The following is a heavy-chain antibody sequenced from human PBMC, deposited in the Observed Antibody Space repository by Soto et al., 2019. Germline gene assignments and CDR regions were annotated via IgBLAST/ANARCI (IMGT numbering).Heavy chain of an antibody. Sequence: SETLSLTCAFYGWSFSGYYWILIRQPPGKGLEWIGEINHSGSTNYNPSLKSRVTISVDTSKNQFSLKLSSVTAADTAVYYCARQETGSSSYHYYYYGMDVWGQGTTVTVSS. CDR2: INHSGST. CDR3: ARQETGSSSYHYYYYGMDV. J-gene: IGHJ6*02. CDR1: GWSFSGYY. V-gene: IGHV4-34*01. D-gene: IGHD6-6*01.